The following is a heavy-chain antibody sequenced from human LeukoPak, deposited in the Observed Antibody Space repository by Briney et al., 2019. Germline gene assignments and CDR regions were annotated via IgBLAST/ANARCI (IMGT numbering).Heavy chain of an antibody. CDR2: IIPIFGTA. J-gene: IGHJ4*02. CDR3: ARSGVRFTAFDY. Sequence: ASVKVSCKASGGTFSSSAISWVRQAPGQGLERMGGIIPIFGTANYAQKFQGRVTITADESTSTAYMELSSLRSEDTAVYYCARSGVRFTAFDYWGQGTLVTVSS. V-gene: IGHV1-69*13. D-gene: IGHD3-10*01. CDR1: GGTFSSSA.